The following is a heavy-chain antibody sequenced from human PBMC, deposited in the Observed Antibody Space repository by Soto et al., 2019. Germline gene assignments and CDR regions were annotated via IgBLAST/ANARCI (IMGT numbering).Heavy chain of an antibody. V-gene: IGHV1-2*02. Sequence: QVQLVQSGTEVKRPGDSVKVSCKASGYTFTGYYVHWVRQAPGQGLEWMGWINPNSGDTYLAPRFQGRGTMNRATSIGTTYMELRGLTSDDTAEYYCAKGGAIVAAGTRVYLYNAMDVWGQGTTVTVSS. J-gene: IGHJ6*02. CDR3: AKGGAIVAAGTRVYLYNAMDV. CDR1: GYTFTGYY. CDR2: INPNSGDT. D-gene: IGHD1-26*01.